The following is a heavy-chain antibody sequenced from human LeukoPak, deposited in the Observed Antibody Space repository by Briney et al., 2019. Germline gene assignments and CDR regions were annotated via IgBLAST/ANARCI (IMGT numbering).Heavy chain of an antibody. V-gene: IGHV3-23*01. CDR1: GFTFSSYA. CDR2: ISGSGGST. D-gene: IGHD5-12*01. Sequence: PGGSLRLSCAASGFTFSSYAMSWVRQAPGKGLEWVSAISGSGGSTYYADSVKSRFTISRDNSKNTLYLQMNSLRAEDTAVYYCAKVDVATITLDYWGQGTLVTVSS. CDR3: AKVDVATITLDY. J-gene: IGHJ4*02.